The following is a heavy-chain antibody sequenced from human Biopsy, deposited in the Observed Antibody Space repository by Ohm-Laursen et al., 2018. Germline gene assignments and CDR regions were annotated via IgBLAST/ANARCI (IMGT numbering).Heavy chain of an antibody. V-gene: IGHV1-69*06. CDR2: NIPILGTG. D-gene: IGHD3-9*01. Sequence: SVKVSCKVPGGTFINYGVNWVRQAPGQGLEWLGGNIPILGTGNYAQKFQDRVTVAADTSTSTATMELRSPRSDDTAVYYCATKLTGYFHHWGQGTLVIVSS. CDR3: ATKLTGYFHH. CDR1: GGTFINYG. J-gene: IGHJ1*01.